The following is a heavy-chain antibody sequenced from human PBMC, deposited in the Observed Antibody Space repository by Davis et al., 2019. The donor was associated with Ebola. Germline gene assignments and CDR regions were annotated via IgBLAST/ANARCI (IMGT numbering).Heavy chain of an antibody. Sequence: GESLKIPCAASGFPLSSYGMHWVRQAPGKGLEWVAVISYDGSNKYYADSVKGRFTISRDNSKNTLYLQMNSLRAEDTAVYYCARDRGFKIFGEPRDVRCFDYWGQGTPGTVSS. J-gene: IGHJ4*02. D-gene: IGHD3-3*01. CDR1: GFPLSSYG. V-gene: IGHV3-30*03. CDR2: ISYDGSNK. CDR3: ARDRGFKIFGEPRDVRCFDY.